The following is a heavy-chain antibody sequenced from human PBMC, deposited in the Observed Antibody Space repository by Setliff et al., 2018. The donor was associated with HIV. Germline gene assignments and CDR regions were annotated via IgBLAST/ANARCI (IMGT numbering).Heavy chain of an antibody. CDR2: ISYDGSNK. V-gene: IGHV3-30*18. J-gene: IGHJ3*01. CDR3: AKIPHTGDSAYDV. Sequence: PGGSLRLSCAASGFTFSSYGMHWVRQAPGKGLEWVSLISYDGSNKYYADSVKGRFSISRDNPKNTVYLQMNSLRAEDTALYYCAKIPHTGDSAYDVWGQGTMVTVSS. D-gene: IGHD7-27*01. CDR1: GFTFSSYG.